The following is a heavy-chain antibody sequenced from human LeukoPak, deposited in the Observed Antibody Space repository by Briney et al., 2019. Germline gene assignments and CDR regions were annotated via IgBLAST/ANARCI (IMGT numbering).Heavy chain of an antibody. V-gene: IGHV1-2*02. CDR1: GYTFTGYY. Sequence: GASVKVSCKASGYTFTGYYMHWVRQAPGQGLEWTGWINPNSGGTNYAQKFQGRVTMTRDTSISTAYMELSRLRSDDTAVYYCARDVGYYGSGSYYHLDVWGKGTTVTVSS. CDR2: INPNSGGT. D-gene: IGHD3-10*01. CDR3: ARDVGYYGSGSYYHLDV. J-gene: IGHJ6*04.